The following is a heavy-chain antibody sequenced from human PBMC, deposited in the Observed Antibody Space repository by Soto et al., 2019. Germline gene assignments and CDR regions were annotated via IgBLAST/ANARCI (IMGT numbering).Heavy chain of an antibody. D-gene: IGHD1-26*01. V-gene: IGHV4-59*01. CDR3: ARVSGSYYHVYYFHY. Sequence: RVTISVDTSKNQFSLRLSSVTAADTAVYYCARVSGSYYHVYYFHYWGQGTLVTVSS. J-gene: IGHJ4*02.